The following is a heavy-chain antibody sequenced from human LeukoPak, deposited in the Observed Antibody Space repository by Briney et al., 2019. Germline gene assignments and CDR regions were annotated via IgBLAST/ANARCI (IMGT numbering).Heavy chain of an antibody. Sequence: GGSLRLSCAASGFTFSSYSMNWVRQAPGKGLEWVSSISSSSSYIYCADSVKGRFTISRDNAKNSLYLQMNSLRAEDTAVYYCARDWAASTAMPTPPFDYWGQGTLVTVSS. D-gene: IGHD5-18*01. CDR3: ARDWAASTAMPTPPFDY. CDR1: GFTFSSYS. CDR2: ISSSSSYI. J-gene: IGHJ4*02. V-gene: IGHV3-21*01.